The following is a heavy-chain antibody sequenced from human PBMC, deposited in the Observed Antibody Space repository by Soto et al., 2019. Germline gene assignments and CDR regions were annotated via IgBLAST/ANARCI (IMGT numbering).Heavy chain of an antibody. Sequence: VQLVESGGGVVQPGRSLRLSCTASGFTFSSYGMHWVRQAPGKGLEWVAVIWYDGTNEYYADSVKGRFTISRDNSKNTLYLQMNSLRAEDTAVYYCARVRSGYYPTLDYWGQGTLVTVSS. CDR3: ARVRSGYYPTLDY. CDR1: GFTFSSYG. CDR2: IWYDGTNE. D-gene: IGHD3-22*01. J-gene: IGHJ4*02. V-gene: IGHV3-33*01.